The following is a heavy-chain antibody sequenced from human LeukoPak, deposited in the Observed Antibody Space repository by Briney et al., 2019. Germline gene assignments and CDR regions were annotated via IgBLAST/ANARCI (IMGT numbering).Heavy chain of an antibody. D-gene: IGHD5-24*01. CDR2: IYHSGST. CDR3: ARVGDGYEGFDY. V-gene: IGHV4-38-2*02. Sequence: TLSLTCTVSGYSISSGYYWGWIRQPPGKGLEWIGSIYHSGSTYYNPSLKSRVTISVDTSKNQFSLKLSSVTAADTAVYYCARVGDGYEGFDYWGQGTLVTVSS. J-gene: IGHJ4*02. CDR1: GYSISSGYY.